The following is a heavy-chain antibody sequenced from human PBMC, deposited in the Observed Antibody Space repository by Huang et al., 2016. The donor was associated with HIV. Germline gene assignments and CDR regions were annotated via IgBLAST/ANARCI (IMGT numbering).Heavy chain of an antibody. CDR2: IYYSGTT. V-gene: IGHV4-39*02. Sequence: LQESGPGLVGPSETLSLTCAVSGDSIYSNTFYWGWIRRPPGKALEWVGSIYYSGTTYYKPALKRRARIAVDASKNRIFLHLRSVTAADTGVYYCARTGVAVSDDPEYFQHWGQGALVTIS. CDR3: ARTGVAVSDDPEYFQH. J-gene: IGHJ1*01. CDR1: GDSIYSNTFY. D-gene: IGHD3-3*01.